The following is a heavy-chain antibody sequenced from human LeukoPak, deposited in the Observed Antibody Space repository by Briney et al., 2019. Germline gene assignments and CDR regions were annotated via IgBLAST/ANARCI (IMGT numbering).Heavy chain of an antibody. CDR2: IYYSGST. J-gene: IGHJ4*02. CDR3: ARGLSVAGTDY. D-gene: IGHD6-19*01. V-gene: IGHV4-31*03. Sequence: SETLSLTCTVSGGSISSGGYYWSWIRQHPGKGLEWIGYIYYSGSTYYNPSLKSRVTISVDTSKNQFSLKLSSVTAADTAVYYCARGLSVAGTDYWGQGTLATVSS. CDR1: GGSISSGGYY.